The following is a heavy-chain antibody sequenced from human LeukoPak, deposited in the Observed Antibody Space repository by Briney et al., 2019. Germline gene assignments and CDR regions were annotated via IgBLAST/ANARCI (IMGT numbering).Heavy chain of an antibody. CDR2: INPSGGST. CDR1: GYTFNGCY. Sequence: ASVKVSCKDSGYTFNGCYMHWVRQAPGQALEWMGIINPSGGSTSYAQKFQGRVNMTREPSTSTVYMELSSLRSEDTAVYYCARLSGYYDSLTGADYWGRGTGVSVS. CDR3: ARLSGYYDSLTGADY. J-gene: IGHJ4*02. V-gene: IGHV1-46*02. D-gene: IGHD3-9*01.